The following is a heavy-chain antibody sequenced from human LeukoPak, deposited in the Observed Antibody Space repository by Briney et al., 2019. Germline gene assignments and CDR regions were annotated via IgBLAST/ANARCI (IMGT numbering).Heavy chain of an antibody. CDR3: ARTRGSYFPDY. V-gene: IGHV4-59*08. CDR1: GGSISSYY. J-gene: IGHJ4*02. D-gene: IGHD1-26*01. Sequence: SETLSLTCTVSGGSISSYYWSWIRQPPGKGLEWIGYIYYSGSTNYNPSLKSRVTISVDTSKNQFSLKLSSVTAADTAVYYCARTRGSYFPDYWGQGTLVTVSS. CDR2: IYYSGST.